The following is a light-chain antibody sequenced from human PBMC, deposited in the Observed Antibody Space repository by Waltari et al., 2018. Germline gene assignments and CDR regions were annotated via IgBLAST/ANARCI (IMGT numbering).Light chain of an antibody. CDR3: SAWDSSLSAWV. CDR2: RNN. CDR1: SNNVGNEG. J-gene: IGLJ3*02. V-gene: IGLV10-54*04. Sequence: QAGLTQPPSVSKGLRQTATPTCTGNSNNVGNEGATWLQQHQGHPPKLLSDRNNYRPSGISERFSASRSGNTASLTITGLQPEDEADYYCSAWDSSLSAWVFGGGTKLTVL.